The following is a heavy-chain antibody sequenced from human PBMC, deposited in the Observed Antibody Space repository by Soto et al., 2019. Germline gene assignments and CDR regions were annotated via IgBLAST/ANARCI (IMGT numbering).Heavy chain of an antibody. CDR3: ARLKVTESYYYYYYGMDV. CDR2: IDPSDSYT. Sequence: GESLKISCKGSGYSFTSYWISWVRQMPGKGLAWMGRIDPSDSYTNYSPSFQGHVTISADKSISTAYLQWSSLKASDTAMYYGARLKVTESYYYYYYGMDVWGQGTTVTVS. CDR1: GYSFTSYW. J-gene: IGHJ6*02. V-gene: IGHV5-10-1*01. D-gene: IGHD4-4*01.